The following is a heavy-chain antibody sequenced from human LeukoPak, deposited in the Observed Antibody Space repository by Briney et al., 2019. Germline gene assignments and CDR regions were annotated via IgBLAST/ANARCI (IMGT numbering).Heavy chain of an antibody. CDR1: GGSFSGYY. J-gene: IGHJ4*02. D-gene: IGHD3-22*01. CDR3: TAHYYDSSGSDPRFDY. V-gene: IGHV4-34*03. CDR2: INHSGST. Sequence: SETLSLTCAVYGGSFSGYYWSWIRQPPGKGLEWIGEINHSGSTNYNPSLKSRVTISVDTSKNQFSLKLSSVTAADTAVYYCTAHYYDSSGSDPRFDYWGQGTLVTVSS.